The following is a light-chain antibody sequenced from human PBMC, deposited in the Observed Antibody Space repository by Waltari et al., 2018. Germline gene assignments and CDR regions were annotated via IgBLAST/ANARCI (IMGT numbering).Light chain of an antibody. CDR2: AAS. CDR1: QSIIRY. J-gene: IGKJ5*01. V-gene: IGKV1-39*01. Sequence: DIQMTQSPSSLSASVGDRVTITCRASQSIIRYLNWYQQKPGKTPKLLIYAASSLQSGVPSRLSGSGSGTDFTLTISSLQPEDFATYYCQQSYSTSITFGQGTRLEIK. CDR3: QQSYSTSIT.